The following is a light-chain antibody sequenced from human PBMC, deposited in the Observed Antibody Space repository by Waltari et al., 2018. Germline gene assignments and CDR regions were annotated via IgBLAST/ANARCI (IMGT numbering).Light chain of an antibody. V-gene: IGKV2-30*02. Sequence: DVVMTQSPLSLPVTLGQPASISCRSSQSLVHSDGSTYLNWFQQRPGQSPRRLFYRVSNRDSGVPDRCSGSGSGTDFTLKISRVEAEDVGVYYCMQGTHWPWTFGQGTKVEIK. CDR2: RVS. J-gene: IGKJ1*01. CDR3: MQGTHWPWT. CDR1: QSLVHSDGSTY.